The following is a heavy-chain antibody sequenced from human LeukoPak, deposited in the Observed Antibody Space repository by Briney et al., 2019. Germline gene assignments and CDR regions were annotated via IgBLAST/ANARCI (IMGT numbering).Heavy chain of an antibody. Sequence: GSLRLSCAASGFSFSTYSMSWVRQAPGKGLEWVSSIRGSGADKYYADSVKGRFSISRDNSQDTLSLQMNSLRAEDTAVYYCARALSYSYGSMDFWGQGTLVIVSS. CDR3: ARALSYSYGSMDF. CDR2: IRGSGADK. J-gene: IGHJ4*02. V-gene: IGHV3-21*01. CDR1: GFSFSTYS. D-gene: IGHD5-18*01.